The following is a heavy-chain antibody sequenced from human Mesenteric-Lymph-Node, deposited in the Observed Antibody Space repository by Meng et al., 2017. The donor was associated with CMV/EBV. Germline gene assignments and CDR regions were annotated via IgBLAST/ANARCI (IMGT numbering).Heavy chain of an antibody. Sequence: GGSLRLSCAASGFTFSSYSMNWVRQAPGKGLEWVSSISSSSSYIYYADSVKGRFTISRDNAKNSLYLQMNSLRAEDTAVYYCARDKIVGATMAYWGQERWSPSPQ. CDR3: ARDKIVGATMAY. CDR1: GFTFSSYS. D-gene: IGHD1-26*01. J-gene: IGHJ4*01. CDR2: ISSSSSYI. V-gene: IGHV3-21*01.